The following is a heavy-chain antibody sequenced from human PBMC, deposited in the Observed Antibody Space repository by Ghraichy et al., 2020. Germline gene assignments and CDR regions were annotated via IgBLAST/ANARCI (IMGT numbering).Heavy chain of an antibody. D-gene: IGHD3-16*01. J-gene: IGHJ4*02. V-gene: IGHV3-23*01. Sequence: LSLTCVASGFTFSRHAMNWVRQAPGKGLEWVAAINGRGDDTYYADSLRGRFTLSRDNSRNTVYLHMNALRAEDTAVYYCTKDPWGTRYLDYWGQGTLVTVSS. CDR1: GFTFSRHA. CDR2: INGRGDDT. CDR3: TKDPWGTRYLDY.